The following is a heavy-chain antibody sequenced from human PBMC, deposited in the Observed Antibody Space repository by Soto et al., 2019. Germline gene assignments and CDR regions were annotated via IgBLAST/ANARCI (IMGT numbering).Heavy chain of an antibody. CDR2: IKTKAEGGAT. CDR1: DFTITNAW. CDR3: TKGSVEGV. V-gene: IGHV3-15*07. J-gene: IGHJ6*02. D-gene: IGHD2-15*01. Sequence: EVQLVESGGGLVKPGGSLRLSCAASDFTITNAWMNWVLQAPGKGLEWVGRIKTKAEGGATDYAAPLKGRFTISRDDSRNTLFLQMNSLNTEDTAVYYCTKGSVEGVWGQGATVTVSS.